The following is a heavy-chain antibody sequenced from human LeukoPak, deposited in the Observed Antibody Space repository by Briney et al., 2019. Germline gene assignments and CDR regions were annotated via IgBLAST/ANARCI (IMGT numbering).Heavy chain of an antibody. CDR3: ARGRPHGNDY. Sequence: PGGSLRLSYAASGFTFSSYWMNWVRQAPGKGLVWVSRIASDGSSTTYADSVKGRFSISRDNAKNTLYLQMNSLRVEDTAVYYCARGRPHGNDYWGQGTLVTVSS. V-gene: IGHV3-74*01. CDR2: IASDGSST. CDR1: GFTFSSYW. J-gene: IGHJ4*02. D-gene: IGHD4-23*01.